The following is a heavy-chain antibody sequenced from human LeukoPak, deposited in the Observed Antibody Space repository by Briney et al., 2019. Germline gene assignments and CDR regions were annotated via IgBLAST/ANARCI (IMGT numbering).Heavy chain of an antibody. CDR2: ISAYNGNT. Sequence: ASVKVSCKASGYTFTSYGISWVRQAPGQGLEWMGWISAYNGNTNYAQKLQGRVTMTTDTSTSTAYMELRSLRSDDTAVYYCARSPTGGILTGYYWWYYSGMDVWGQGTTVTVSS. D-gene: IGHD3-9*01. CDR3: ARSPTGGILTGYYWWYYSGMDV. V-gene: IGHV1-18*01. CDR1: GYTFTSYG. J-gene: IGHJ6*02.